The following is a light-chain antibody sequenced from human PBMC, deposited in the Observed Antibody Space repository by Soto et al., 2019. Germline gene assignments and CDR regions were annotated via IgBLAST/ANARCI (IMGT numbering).Light chain of an antibody. CDR2: AAS. CDR3: QQLNSYPRT. CDR1: QGISSY. V-gene: IGKV1-9*01. J-gene: IGKJ3*01. Sequence: IQLTQSPSSLSASVGDRVTITCRASQGISSYLAWYQQKPGKAPKLLIYAASTLQSGVPSRFSGGGSGTYFTLTISSLQPEDFATYYCQQLNSYPRTFGPGTKVDIK.